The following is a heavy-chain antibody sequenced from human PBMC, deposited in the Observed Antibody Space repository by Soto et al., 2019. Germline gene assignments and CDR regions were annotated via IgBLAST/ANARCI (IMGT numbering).Heavy chain of an antibody. CDR1: GFTFSDYY. D-gene: IGHD3-3*01. J-gene: IGHJ5*02. V-gene: IGHV3-11*01. CDR3: ARVSIFGVVKGDLNCFEP. CDR2: ISSSGSTI. Sequence: GGSLRLSCAASGFTFSDYYMSWIRQAPGKGLEWVSYISSSGSTIYYADSVKGRLTISRDNAKNSLYLQMNSLRAEDTAVYYCARVSIFGVVKGDLNCFEPGGQGTPVTVSS.